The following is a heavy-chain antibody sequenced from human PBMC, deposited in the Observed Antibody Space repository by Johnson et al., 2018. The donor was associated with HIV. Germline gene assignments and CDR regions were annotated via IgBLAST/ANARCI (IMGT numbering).Heavy chain of an antibody. CDR1: GFTVSSNY. D-gene: IGHD5-24*01. CDR3: PIRDAFDI. Sequence: EVQLVEYGGGLIQPGGSLRLSCAASGFTVSSNYMSWVHQAPGKGLEWVSVIYSGGSTYYADSVKGRFTISRDNSKNTLYLQMNSLRAEDTAVYYCPIRDAFDIRGQGTMVTVSS. V-gene: IGHV3-53*01. J-gene: IGHJ3*02. CDR2: IYSGGST.